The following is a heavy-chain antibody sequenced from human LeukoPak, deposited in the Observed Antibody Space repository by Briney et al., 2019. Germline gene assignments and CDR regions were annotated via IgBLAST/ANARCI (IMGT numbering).Heavy chain of an antibody. CDR2: FDPEDGET. J-gene: IGHJ3*02. V-gene: IGHV1-24*01. CDR3: ATDSGYAPYAFDI. CDR1: GYTLTELS. D-gene: IGHD5-12*01. Sequence: ASVKVSCKVSGYTLTELSMHWVQQAPGKGLEWMGGFDPEDGETIYAQKFQGRVTMTEDTSTDTAYMELSSLRSEDTAVYYCATDSGYAPYAFDIWGQGTMVTVSS.